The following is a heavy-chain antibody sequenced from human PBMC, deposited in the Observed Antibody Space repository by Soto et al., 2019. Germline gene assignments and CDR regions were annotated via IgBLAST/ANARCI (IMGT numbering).Heavy chain of an antibody. CDR3: ARDYLRERNYYYGMDV. CDR1: GFTFSSYA. D-gene: IGHD3-3*01. CDR2: ISYDGSNK. V-gene: IGHV3-30-3*01. Sequence: LRLSCAASGFTFSSYAMHWVRQAPGKGLEWVAVISYDGSNKYYADSVKGRFTISRDNSKNTLYLQMNSLRAEDTAVYYCARDYLRERNYYYGMDVWGQGTTVTVSS. J-gene: IGHJ6*02.